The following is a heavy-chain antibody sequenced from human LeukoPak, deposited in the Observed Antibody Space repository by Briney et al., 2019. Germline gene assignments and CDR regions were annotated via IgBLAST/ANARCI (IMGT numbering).Heavy chain of an antibody. CDR2: ISDSGGNT. V-gene: IGHV3-23*01. CDR3: ARVPGSYYVDYDY. CDR1: GFALSSHA. Sequence: PGGSLRLSCAASGFALSSHAMTWVRQAPGKGLEWVSGISDSGGNTYYADSVKGRFTIARDNSKNTLYLQMNSLRAEDTAIYYCARVPGSYYVDYDYWGPGTLVTVSS. J-gene: IGHJ4*02. D-gene: IGHD3-10*01.